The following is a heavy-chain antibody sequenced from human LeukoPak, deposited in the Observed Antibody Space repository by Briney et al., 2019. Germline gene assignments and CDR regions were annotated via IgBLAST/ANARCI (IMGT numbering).Heavy chain of an antibody. CDR1: GGSISSNY. D-gene: IGHD6-13*01. J-gene: IGHJ4*02. CDR2: IYYSGST. V-gene: IGHV4-59*13. CDR3: ASYRGYGSFDY. Sequence: MPSETLSLTCTVSGGSISSNYWSWVRQPPAKGQGLDGYIYYSGSTNSNPSLKSRVTISVDTSKNQFSLKLSSVTAADTAVYYCASYRGYGSFDYWGQGTLVTVSS.